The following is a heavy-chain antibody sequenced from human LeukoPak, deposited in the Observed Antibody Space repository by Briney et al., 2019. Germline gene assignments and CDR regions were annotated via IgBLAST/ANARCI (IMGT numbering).Heavy chain of an antibody. CDR3: ARQGELAIDY. V-gene: IGHV4-59*08. Sequence: SETLSLTCTVSGGSINGYYWSWIRQSPGKGLEWIGFIYNTGRTNYNPSLQSRVTMSIDTSKNQFSLKLSSVTAADTAVYYCARQGELAIDYWGQGTLVTVSS. D-gene: IGHD1-26*01. CDR1: GGSINGYY. CDR2: IYNTGRT. J-gene: IGHJ4*02.